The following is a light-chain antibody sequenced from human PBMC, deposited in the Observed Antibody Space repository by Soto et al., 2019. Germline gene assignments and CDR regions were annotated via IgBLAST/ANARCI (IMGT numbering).Light chain of an antibody. J-gene: IGKJ1*01. CDR3: QQYNSYPWT. CDR2: TAA. CDR1: QTISNY. Sequence: DIQMTQSPSSLSASVGDRVTITCRASQTISNYLNWYQQKSGQAPKLLIYTAASLQSGVPSRFSGSGSGTDFTLTITTLQPEDFATYYCQQYNSYPWTFGQGTKVDVK. V-gene: IGKV1-39*01.